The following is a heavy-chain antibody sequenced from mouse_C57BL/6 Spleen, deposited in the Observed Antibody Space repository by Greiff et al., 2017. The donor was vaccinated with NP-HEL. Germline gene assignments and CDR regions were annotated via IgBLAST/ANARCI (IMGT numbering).Heavy chain of an antibody. J-gene: IGHJ3*01. Sequence: QVQLKQPGAELVRPGTSVKLSCKASGYTFTSYWMHWVKQRPGQGLEWIGVIDPSDSYTNYNQKFKGKATLTVDTSSSTAYMQLSSLTSEDSAVYYCARIPFAYWGQGTLVTVSA. CDR3: ARIPFAY. CDR1: GYTFTSYW. CDR2: IDPSDSYT. V-gene: IGHV1-59*01.